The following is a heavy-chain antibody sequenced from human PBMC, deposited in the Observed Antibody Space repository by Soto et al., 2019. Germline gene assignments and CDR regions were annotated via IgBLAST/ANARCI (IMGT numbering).Heavy chain of an antibody. D-gene: IGHD2-21*01. J-gene: IGHJ4*02. CDR3: ARGLHSLFDY. V-gene: IGHV3-33*01. CDR1: GFTFSNYG. Sequence: QVQLVESGGGVVQPGGSLRLSCAASGFTFSNYGMHWVRQAPGKGLEWVAVIWYDGNNKYYDDSVKGRFTIYRDNSNNTLYVQMTSLRAKDTAVYYCARGLHSLFDYWGQGTLVTVSS. CDR2: IWYDGNNK.